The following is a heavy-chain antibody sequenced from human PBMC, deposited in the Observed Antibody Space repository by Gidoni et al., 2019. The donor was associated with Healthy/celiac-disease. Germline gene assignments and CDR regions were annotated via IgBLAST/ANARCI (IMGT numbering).Heavy chain of an antibody. D-gene: IGHD5-12*01. CDR1: GFTFSSYW. Sequence: EVQLVESGGGLVQPGGSLRLSCAASGFTFSSYWMSWVRQVPGKGLECVANIKQDGSEKYYVDSVKGRFTISRDNAKNSLYLQMNSLRAEDTAVYYCARDSPTPDPWWLHYFDYWGQGTLVTVSS. CDR2: IKQDGSEK. V-gene: IGHV3-7*01. J-gene: IGHJ4*02. CDR3: ARDSPTPDPWWLHYFDY.